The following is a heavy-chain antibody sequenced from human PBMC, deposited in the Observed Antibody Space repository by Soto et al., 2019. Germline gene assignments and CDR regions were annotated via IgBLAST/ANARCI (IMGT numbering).Heavy chain of an antibody. D-gene: IGHD3-22*01. CDR3: ARFYYYDSSGYYYLYYFDY. V-gene: IGHV1-18*01. J-gene: IGHJ4*02. CDR1: GYTFTSYG. CDR2: ISAYNGNT. Sequence: ASVKVSCKASGYTFTSYGISWVRQAPGQGLEWMGWISAYNGNTNYAQKLQGRVTMTTDTSTSTAYMELRSLRSDDTAVYYCARFYYYDSSGYYYLYYFDYWGQGTLVTVSS.